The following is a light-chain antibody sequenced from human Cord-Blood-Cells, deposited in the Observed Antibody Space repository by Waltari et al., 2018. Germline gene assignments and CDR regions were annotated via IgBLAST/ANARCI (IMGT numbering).Light chain of an antibody. V-gene: IGLV2-23*01. CDR3: CSYAGSSTYWV. CDR1: SRDVGGYNL. Sequence: QSALTQPASVSGSPGQSITISCTGTSRDVGGYNLVSWYQQHPAKAPKLMIYEGSKRPSGVSNRFSGSKSGNTASLTISGLQAEDEADYYCCSYAGSSTYWVFGGGTKLTVL. J-gene: IGLJ3*02. CDR2: EGS.